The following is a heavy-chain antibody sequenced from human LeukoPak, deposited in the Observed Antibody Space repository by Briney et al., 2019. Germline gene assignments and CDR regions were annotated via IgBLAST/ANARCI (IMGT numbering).Heavy chain of an antibody. CDR1: GFTFSSYG. V-gene: IGHV3-30*18. Sequence: GGSLRLSCAASGFTFSSYGMHWVRQAPGKGLEWVAVISYDGSNKYYADSVKGRFTISRDNSKNTLYLQMNSLRAEDTAVYYCAKDLTLGIAAAGQRGSFDYWGQGTLVTVSS. CDR2: ISYDGSNK. J-gene: IGHJ4*02. D-gene: IGHD6-13*01. CDR3: AKDLTLGIAAAGQRGSFDY.